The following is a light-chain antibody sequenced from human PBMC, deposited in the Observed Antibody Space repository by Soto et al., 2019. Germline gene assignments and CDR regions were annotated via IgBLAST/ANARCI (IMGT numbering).Light chain of an antibody. CDR3: VLYIAGGISV. CDR1: SGSVSTNYY. V-gene: IGLV8-61*01. Sequence: QAVVTQEPSFSVSPGGTVTLTCGLSSGSVSTNYYPSWYQQTPGQAPRTLIYSTNTRSSGVPDRFSGSILGNKAALTITGAQAEDESDYYCVLYIAGGISVFGGGTKLTVL. CDR2: STN. J-gene: IGLJ3*02.